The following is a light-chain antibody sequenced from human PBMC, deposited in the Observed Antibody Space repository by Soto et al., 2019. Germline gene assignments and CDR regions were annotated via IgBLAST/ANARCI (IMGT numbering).Light chain of an antibody. Sequence: IVLTQSPGTLSLFPGERATLSCRASQSVSSSYLAWYQQKPGQAPRLLIYGASSRATGIPDRFSGSGSGTGFTLTISRLEPEDFAVYYCQQYGSSFTFGQGTKLEIK. J-gene: IGKJ2*01. CDR3: QQYGSSFT. V-gene: IGKV3-20*01. CDR2: GAS. CDR1: QSVSSSY.